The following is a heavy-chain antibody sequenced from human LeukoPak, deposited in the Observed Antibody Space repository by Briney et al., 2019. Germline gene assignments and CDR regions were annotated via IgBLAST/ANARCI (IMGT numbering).Heavy chain of an antibody. D-gene: IGHD2-21*02. CDR1: GGSFSGYY. J-gene: IGHJ5*02. CDR2: IYYSGST. Sequence: PSETLSLTCAAYGGSFSGYYWSWIRQPPGKGLEWIGSIYYSGSTYYNPSLKSRVTISVDTSKNQFSLKLSSVTAADTAVYYCASALVEVAYCGGDCYLNWFDPWGQGTLVTVSS. CDR3: ASALVEVAYCGGDCYLNWFDP. V-gene: IGHV4-34*01.